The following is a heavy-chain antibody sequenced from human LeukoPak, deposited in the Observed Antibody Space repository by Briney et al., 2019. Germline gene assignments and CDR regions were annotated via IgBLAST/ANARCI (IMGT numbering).Heavy chain of an antibody. CDR1: GFTFSSYA. D-gene: IGHD2-15*01. J-gene: IGHJ3*02. V-gene: IGHV3-23*01. CDR2: ISGSGGST. Sequence: GGSLRLSCAASGFTFSSYAMSWVRQAPGKGLEWVSAISGSGGSTYYTDSVKGRFTISRDNAKKSLYLQMNSLRAEDTAVYYCARDQGVYCSGGSCTAFDIWGQGTMVTVSS. CDR3: ARDQGVYCSGGSCTAFDI.